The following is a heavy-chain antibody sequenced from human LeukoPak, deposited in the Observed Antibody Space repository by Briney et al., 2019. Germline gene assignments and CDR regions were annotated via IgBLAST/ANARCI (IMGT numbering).Heavy chain of an antibody. D-gene: IGHD2-15*01. CDR2: ISSGSKDI. CDR1: GFTFSNYR. Sequence: GGSLRLSCAASGFTFSNYRMNWVRQAPGKGLEWVSSISSGSKDIYYADSVMGRFTISRDNAKNSLYLQMKSLRAEDTAVYYCATELGYCSGGSCPWGQGTLVAVSS. V-gene: IGHV3-21*01. CDR3: ATELGYCSGGSCP. J-gene: IGHJ5*02.